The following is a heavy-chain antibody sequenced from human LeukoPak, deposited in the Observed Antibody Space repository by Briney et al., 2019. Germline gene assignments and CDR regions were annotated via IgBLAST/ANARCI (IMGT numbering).Heavy chain of an antibody. V-gene: IGHV1-46*01. Sequence: ASVKVSCKASGYSFTSYYMHWVRQAPGQGLEWMGIISPSGGSTNYAQKFQGRVTMSRDTSTSTVYMEPSSLRSEDTAVYYCARVRSGYYYFDYWGQGTLVTVSS. D-gene: IGHD3-22*01. CDR1: GYSFTSYY. CDR2: ISPSGGST. CDR3: ARVRSGYYYFDY. J-gene: IGHJ4*02.